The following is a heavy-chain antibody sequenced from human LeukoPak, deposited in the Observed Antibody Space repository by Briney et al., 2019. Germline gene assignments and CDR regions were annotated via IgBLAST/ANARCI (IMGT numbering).Heavy chain of an antibody. Sequence: GGSLRLSCAASGFTFSSYAMHWVRQAPGKGLEWGAVISYDGSNKYYADSVKGRFTISRDNSKNTLYLQVNSLRTEDTAVYYCARDRRSSSWFPNYYYYGMDVWGQGTTVTVSS. V-gene: IGHV3-30-3*01. D-gene: IGHD6-13*01. CDR3: ARDRRSSSWFPNYYYYGMDV. CDR2: ISYDGSNK. J-gene: IGHJ6*02. CDR1: GFTFSSYA.